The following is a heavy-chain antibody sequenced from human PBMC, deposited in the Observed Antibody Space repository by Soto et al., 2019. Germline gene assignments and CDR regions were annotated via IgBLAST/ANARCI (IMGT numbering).Heavy chain of an antibody. Sequence: QVQLVQSGAEVKKPGSSVKVSCKASGGTFSSYALSWVRQAPGPGLEWMGGSIPIFGTANYAQKFQGRVTITADESTSTAYRERSSLRSEDTAVYYCARYVLRYFDWLLGLDYWGQGTLVTVSS. D-gene: IGHD3-9*01. CDR2: SIPIFGTA. CDR1: GGTFSSYA. V-gene: IGHV1-69*01. CDR3: ARYVLRYFDWLLGLDY. J-gene: IGHJ4*02.